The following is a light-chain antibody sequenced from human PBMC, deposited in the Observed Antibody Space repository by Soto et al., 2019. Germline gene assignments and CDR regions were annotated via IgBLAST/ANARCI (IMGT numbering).Light chain of an antibody. V-gene: IGKV4-1*01. CDR1: QSVLYSSNNKNY. Sequence: DIVMTQSPDSLAVSLGERATINCKSSQSVLYSSNNKNYLAWYQQKPGQPPKLLIYWASTRESGVPHRFSGSGSETDYTHTITSLQAEDVAVYYRQQYYSNPYTFGQGDKVEIK. CDR2: WAS. J-gene: IGKJ2*01. CDR3: QQYYSNPYT.